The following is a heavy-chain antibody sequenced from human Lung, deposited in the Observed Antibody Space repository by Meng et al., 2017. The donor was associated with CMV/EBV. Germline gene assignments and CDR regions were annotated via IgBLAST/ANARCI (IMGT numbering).Heavy chain of an antibody. J-gene: IGHJ4*02. CDR1: LSTNGVG. Sequence: LSTNGVGVGWSRQRPGKALEWLALIYWDDYKRYSPSLKSRLTITKDTSKNRVVLTMTNMDPVDTATYYCARRPSYYYDSSGYFFADYWGQGTLVTVSS. CDR3: ARRPSYYYDSSGYFFADY. CDR2: IYWDDYK. V-gene: IGHV2-5*02. D-gene: IGHD3-22*01.